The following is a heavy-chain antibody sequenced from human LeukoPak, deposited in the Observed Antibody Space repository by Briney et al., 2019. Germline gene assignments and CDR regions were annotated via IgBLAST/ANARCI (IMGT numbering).Heavy chain of an antibody. CDR3: ARGRCSRTSCYPRHYNWFDP. CDR2: IYTSGST. Sequence: SETLSLTCTVSGGSISSYYWSWIRQPAGKGLEWIGRIYTSGSTNYNPSLKSRVTMSVDTSKNQFSLKLSSVTAADTAVYYCARGRCSRTSCYPRHYNWFDPWGQGTLVTVSS. J-gene: IGHJ5*02. D-gene: IGHD2-2*01. CDR1: GGSISSYY. V-gene: IGHV4-4*07.